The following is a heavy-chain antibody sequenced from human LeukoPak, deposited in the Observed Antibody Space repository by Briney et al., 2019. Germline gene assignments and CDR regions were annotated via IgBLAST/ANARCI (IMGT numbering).Heavy chain of an antibody. V-gene: IGHV3-7*01. CDR1: GFGFSYYW. D-gene: IGHD2/OR15-2a*01. CDR2: IKRDGSEK. Sequence: PGGSLRLSCAASGFGFSYYWMTWVRQAPGKGLERVAGIKRDGSEKYYVDSVKGRFTISRDNAKNSLSLQMNSLRAEDTAVYFCARRSHLSFDYTGQGTLVTVSS. CDR3: ARRSHLSFDY. J-gene: IGHJ4*02.